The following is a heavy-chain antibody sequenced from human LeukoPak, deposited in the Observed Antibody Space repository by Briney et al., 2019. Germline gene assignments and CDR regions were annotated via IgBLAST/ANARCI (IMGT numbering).Heavy chain of an antibody. V-gene: IGHV1-8*01. D-gene: IGHD1-14*01. CDR2: MNPNNGNT. Sequence: GASAKVSCKASGFTFTRYDINWVRQASGQGLEWMGWMNPNNGNTGYAQKFQGRVTMTRDTYTSTAYMELRGLRPEDTAVYYCVRDAEGAGISVNFWFDPWGQGTLVTVSS. J-gene: IGHJ5*02. CDR3: VRDAEGAGISVNFWFDP. CDR1: GFTFTRYD.